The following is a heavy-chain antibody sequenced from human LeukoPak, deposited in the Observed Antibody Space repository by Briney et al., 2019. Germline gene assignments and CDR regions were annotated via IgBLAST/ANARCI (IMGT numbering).Heavy chain of an antibody. D-gene: IGHD6-19*01. V-gene: IGHV3-64*01. CDR1: GFSFSSHA. J-gene: IGHJ3*02. CDR3: VRDTSGHNAFDI. Sequence: GGSLRLSCAASGFSFSSHAMHWVRQAPGKGLEYVSTISYDGGTTYYANSVKGRSFISRDNSKNTLYLQMGSLRAEDMAVYYCVRDTSGHNAFDIWGQGALVTVSS. CDR2: ISYDGGTT.